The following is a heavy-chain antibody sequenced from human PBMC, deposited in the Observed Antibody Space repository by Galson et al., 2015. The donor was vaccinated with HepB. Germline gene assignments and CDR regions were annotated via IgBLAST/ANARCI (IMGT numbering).Heavy chain of an antibody. V-gene: IGHV2-70*01. CDR3: ARTTVFGEIYYCYYMDV. CDR2: IDWDDDK. Sequence: PALVKPTQTLTLTCTFSGFSLSTSGMCVSWIRQPPGKALEWLALIDWDDDKYYSTSLKTRLTISKDASKNQVVLTMTNMDPVDTATYYCARTTVFGEIYYCYYMDVWGKGTTVTVSS. D-gene: IGHD3-3*01. J-gene: IGHJ6*03. CDR1: GFSLSTSGMC.